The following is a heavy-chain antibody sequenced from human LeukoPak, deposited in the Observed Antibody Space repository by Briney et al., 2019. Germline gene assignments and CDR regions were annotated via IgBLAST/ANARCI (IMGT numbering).Heavy chain of an antibody. Sequence: PGGTLRLSCAASGFTFSSYGMHWVRQAPGQGLEWVAVIRYDGSNKYYADSVKGRFTISRDNSKNTLYLQMNSLRAEDTAVYYCAKDITVFGVFYYFDYWGQGTLVTVSS. J-gene: IGHJ4*02. V-gene: IGHV3-30*02. CDR2: IRYDGSNK. CDR1: GFTFSSYG. CDR3: AKDITVFGVFYYFDY. D-gene: IGHD3-3*01.